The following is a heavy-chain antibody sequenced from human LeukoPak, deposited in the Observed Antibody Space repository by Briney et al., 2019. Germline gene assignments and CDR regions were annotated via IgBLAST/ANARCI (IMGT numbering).Heavy chain of an antibody. Sequence: PSETLSLTCAVYGGSFSGYYWSWIRRPPGKGLEWIGEINHSGSTNYNPSLKSRVTISVDTSKNQFSLKLSSVTAADTAVYYCASRSLQSNYWGQGTLVTVSS. V-gene: IGHV4-34*01. CDR2: INHSGST. D-gene: IGHD5-24*01. CDR1: GGSFSGYY. CDR3: ASRSLQSNY. J-gene: IGHJ4*02.